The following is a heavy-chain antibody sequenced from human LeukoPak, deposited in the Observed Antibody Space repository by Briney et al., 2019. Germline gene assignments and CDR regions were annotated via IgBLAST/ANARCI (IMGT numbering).Heavy chain of an antibody. CDR3: ARRHCTNGVCYRGYYYMDV. J-gene: IGHJ6*03. D-gene: IGHD2-8*01. CDR2: SNHSGST. Sequence: PSETLSLTCAVYGGSFSGYYWSWIRQPPGKGLEWIGESNHSGSTNYNPSLKSRVTTSVDTSKNQFSLKLSSVTAADTAVYYCARRHCTNGVCYRGYYYMDVWGKGTTVTVSS. CDR1: GGSFSGYY. V-gene: IGHV4-34*01.